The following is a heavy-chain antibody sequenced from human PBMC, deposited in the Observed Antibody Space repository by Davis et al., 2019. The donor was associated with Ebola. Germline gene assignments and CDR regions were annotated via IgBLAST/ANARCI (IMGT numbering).Heavy chain of an antibody. CDR2: IRSKANSYAT. D-gene: IGHD1-26*01. CDR1: GFTFSDHY. Sequence: GESLKISCAASGFTFSDHYMDWVRQAPGTGLEWVGRIRSKANSYATAYAASVKGRFTISRDDSRNTAYLQMNSLKTEDTAVYYCTSTLIVTNDDYWGQGTLVTVSS. CDR3: TSTLIVTNDDY. V-gene: IGHV3-73*01. J-gene: IGHJ4*02.